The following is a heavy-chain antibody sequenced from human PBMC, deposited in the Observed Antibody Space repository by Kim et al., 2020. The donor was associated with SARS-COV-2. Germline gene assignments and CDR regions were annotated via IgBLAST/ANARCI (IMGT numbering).Heavy chain of an antibody. CDR3: ARVARYDSSGYYFYYYYYGMDV. Sequence: SETLSLTCTVSGGSISSYYWSWIRQPPGKGLEWIGYIYYRGSTNYNPSLKSRVTISVDTSKNQFSLKLSSVTAADTAVYYCARVARYDSSGYYFYYYYYGMDVWGQGTTVTVSS. V-gene: IGHV4-59*13. CDR2: IYYRGST. D-gene: IGHD3-22*01. CDR1: GGSISSYY. J-gene: IGHJ6*02.